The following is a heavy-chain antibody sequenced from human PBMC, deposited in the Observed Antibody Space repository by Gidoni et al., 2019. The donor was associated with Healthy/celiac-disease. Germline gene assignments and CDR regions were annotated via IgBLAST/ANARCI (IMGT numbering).Heavy chain of an antibody. CDR1: GYSISSGYY. V-gene: IGHV4-38-2*01. Sequence: QVQLQESGPGLVKPSETLSLTCAVSGYSISSGYYWGWIRQPPGKGLEWIGSIYHSGSTYYNPSLKSRVTISVDTSKNQFSLKLSSVTAADTAVYYCARVDSSSWYGDFDYWGQGTLVTVSS. CDR2: IYHSGST. CDR3: ARVDSSSWYGDFDY. J-gene: IGHJ4*02. D-gene: IGHD6-13*01.